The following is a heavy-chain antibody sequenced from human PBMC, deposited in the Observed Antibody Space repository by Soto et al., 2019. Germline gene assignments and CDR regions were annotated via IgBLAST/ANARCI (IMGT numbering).Heavy chain of an antibody. Sequence: SETLSLTWTVSGGSVSSGIYYWSWIRQPPGKGLEWIGYIYYSGSTNYNPSLKSRVTISVDTSKNQFSLKLSSVTAADAAVYYCAREDNWNYNGMDVWGQGTTVTVSS. D-gene: IGHD1-20*01. CDR2: IYYSGST. V-gene: IGHV4-61*01. J-gene: IGHJ6*02. CDR1: GGSVSSGIYY. CDR3: AREDNWNYNGMDV.